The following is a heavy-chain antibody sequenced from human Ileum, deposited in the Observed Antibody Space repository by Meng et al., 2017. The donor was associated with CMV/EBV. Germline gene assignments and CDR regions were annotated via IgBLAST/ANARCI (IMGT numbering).Heavy chain of an antibody. Sequence: ASVKVSCKSSGYTFTDYYIHWVRQAPGQGPEWMGIIDPSGVGTNYAQKFRGRVTMSRETSTSTAYMELSSLRFEDTAVYYCARDRYGLGALDIWGQGTLVTVSS. CDR3: ARDRYGLGALDI. CDR2: IDPSGVGT. V-gene: IGHV1-46*01. J-gene: IGHJ3*02. D-gene: IGHD5-18*01. CDR1: GYTFTDYY.